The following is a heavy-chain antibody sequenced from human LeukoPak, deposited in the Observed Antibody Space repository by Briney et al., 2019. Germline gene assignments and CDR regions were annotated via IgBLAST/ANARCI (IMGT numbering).Heavy chain of an antibody. J-gene: IGHJ3*02. D-gene: IGHD5-12*01. CDR1: GGSFSGYY. CDR3: ARRRLRRSFDI. Sequence: ASETLSLTCAVYGGSFSGYYWSWSRQPPGNGLEWIGEINHSGSTNYNPSLKSRVTISVDTSKNQFSLKLSSVTAADTAVYYCARRRLRRSFDIWGQGTMVTVSS. CDR2: INHSGST. V-gene: IGHV4-34*01.